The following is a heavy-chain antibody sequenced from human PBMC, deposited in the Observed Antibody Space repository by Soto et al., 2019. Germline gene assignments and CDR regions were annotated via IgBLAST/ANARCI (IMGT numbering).Heavy chain of an antibody. V-gene: IGHV1-3*01. CDR3: ARGYVWGSYRLDY. D-gene: IGHD3-16*02. J-gene: IGHJ4*02. CDR2: INAGNGNT. Sequence: XSVKVSCKASGYTFTSYAMHWVRQAPGQRLEWMGWINAGNGNTKYSQKFQGRVTITRDTSASTAYMELSSLRSEDTAVYYCARGYVWGSYRLDYWGQGNLVTVSS. CDR1: GYTFTSYA.